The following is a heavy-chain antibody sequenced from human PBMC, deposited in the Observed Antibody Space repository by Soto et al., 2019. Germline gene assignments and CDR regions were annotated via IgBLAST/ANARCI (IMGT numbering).Heavy chain of an antibody. D-gene: IGHD4-4*01. V-gene: IGHV1-8*01. Sequence: ASVKVSCKASGYTFTSYDINWVRQATGQGLEWMGWMNPNSGNTGYAQKFQGRVTMTRNTSISTAYMELSSLRSEDTAVYYCARGRGPYSNYGIYYFDYWGQGTLVTVSS. CDR2: MNPNSGNT. CDR1: GYTFTSYD. CDR3: ARGRGPYSNYGIYYFDY. J-gene: IGHJ4*02.